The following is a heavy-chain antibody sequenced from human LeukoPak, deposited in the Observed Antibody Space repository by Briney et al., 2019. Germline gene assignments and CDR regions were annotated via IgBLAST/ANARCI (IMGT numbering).Heavy chain of an antibody. V-gene: IGHV1-46*01. CDR3: ARTAARRFDY. D-gene: IGHD6-6*01. J-gene: IGHJ4*02. CDR1: GYTFPSHF. Sequence: ASVKVSCKASGYTFPSHFMHWVRQAPGQGLEWMGIINPTGGSTTYPQKFQGRVTMTRDTSTSTVYMELSSLRSDDTAVYYCARTAARRFDYWGQGTLVTVSS. CDR2: INPTGGST.